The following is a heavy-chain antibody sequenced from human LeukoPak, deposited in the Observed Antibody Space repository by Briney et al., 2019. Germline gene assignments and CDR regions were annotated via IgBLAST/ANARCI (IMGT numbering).Heavy chain of an antibody. CDR1: GFTFSMSW. CDR3: ARDGDSSGYYVNFDY. Sequence: PGGSLRLSCAASGFTFSMSWIHWVRQVPGKGLVWVSRINGDGSSTSYADSVKGRFTISRDNAKNTLYLQMNGLRAEDTAVYYCARDGDSSGYYVNFDYWGQGTLVTVSS. D-gene: IGHD3-22*01. J-gene: IGHJ4*02. CDR2: INGDGSST. V-gene: IGHV3-74*01.